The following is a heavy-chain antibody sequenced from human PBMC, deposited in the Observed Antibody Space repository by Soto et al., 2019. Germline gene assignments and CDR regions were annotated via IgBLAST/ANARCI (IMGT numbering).Heavy chain of an antibody. CDR3: AREGIADSGAFDI. CDR2: RRNKVHSYTT. Sequence: EVQLVESGGGLVQPGGSLRLSCVASGFTFSDPYMDWFRQAPGKGLEWVGRRRNKVHSYTTEYAASVKGRFTISRDDSKNSLYLQMNSLKTEDTAVYFCAREGIADSGAFDIWGQGTLVAVSS. CDR1: GFTFSDPY. V-gene: IGHV3-72*01. J-gene: IGHJ3*02. D-gene: IGHD2-21*02.